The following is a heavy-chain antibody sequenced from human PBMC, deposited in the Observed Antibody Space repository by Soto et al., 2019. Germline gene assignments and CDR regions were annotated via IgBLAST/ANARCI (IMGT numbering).Heavy chain of an antibody. CDR1: GFTFGSYA. J-gene: IGHJ5*01. D-gene: IGHD2-2*01. CDR3: VKDGDIVPVPYAIGISWFGS. V-gene: IGHV3-23*01. Sequence: EVQLLDSGGGLAQPGGSLRLSCAASGFTFGSYAMSWVRQAPGKGLEWVSAVSGSGAATYYADSVKGRFTISRDNSKNTLYLQMNSLRAEDTALYYCVKDGDIVPVPYAIGISWFGSWGQGTLVTVSS. CDR2: VSGSGAAT.